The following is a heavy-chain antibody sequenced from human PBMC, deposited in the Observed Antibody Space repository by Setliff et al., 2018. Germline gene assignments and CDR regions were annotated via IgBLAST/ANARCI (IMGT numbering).Heavy chain of an antibody. Sequence: SVKVSCKASVGTFSSHAISWVRQAPGQGLEWMGGIIPICGTANYAQKFQGRVTITTDESTSTAYMELSSLRSEDTAVDYCARGGSRSYYSDYWGQGTLVTVSS. CDR1: VGTFSSHA. CDR3: ARGGSRSYYSDY. CDR2: IIPICGTA. V-gene: IGHV1-69*05. D-gene: IGHD6-13*01. J-gene: IGHJ4*02.